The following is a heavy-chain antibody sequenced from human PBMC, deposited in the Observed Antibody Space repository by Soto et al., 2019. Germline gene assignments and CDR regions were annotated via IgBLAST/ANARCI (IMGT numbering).Heavy chain of an antibody. J-gene: IGHJ5*02. CDR2: IYHSGST. D-gene: IGHD6-6*01. Sequence: SETLSLTCAVSGGSISSSNWWSWVRQPPGKGLEWIGEIYHSGSTNYNPSLKSRVTISVDKSKNQFSLKLSSVTAADTAVYYCARVMPRGPAARHKHRFDPWGQGTLVTVSS. CDR3: ARVMPRGPAARHKHRFDP. V-gene: IGHV4-4*02. CDR1: GGSISSSNW.